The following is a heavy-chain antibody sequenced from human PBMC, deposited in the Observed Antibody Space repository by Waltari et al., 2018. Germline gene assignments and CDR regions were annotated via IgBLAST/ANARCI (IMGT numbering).Heavy chain of an antibody. V-gene: IGHV4-4*07. CDR3: ARTRENYYGSGSYYSPKSNWFDP. D-gene: IGHD3-10*01. J-gene: IGHJ5*02. CDR2: IYTSGST. Sequence: QVQLQESGPGLVKPSETLSLTCTVSGGSISSYYWSWIRQPAGTGLEWIGRIYTSGSTNYNPSLKSRVTMSVDTSKNQFSLKLSSVTAADTAVYYCARTRENYYGSGSYYSPKSNWFDPWGQGTLVTVSS. CDR1: GGSISSYY.